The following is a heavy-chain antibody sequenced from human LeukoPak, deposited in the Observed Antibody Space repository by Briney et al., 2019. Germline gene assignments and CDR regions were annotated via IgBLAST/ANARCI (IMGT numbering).Heavy chain of an antibody. D-gene: IGHD3-9*01. Sequence: PGGSLRLFCAASGFTFSSYAMSWVRQAPGKGLEWVSAISGSGGSTYYADSVKGRFTISRDNYKNTLYLQMNSLRAEDTAVYYCAKAHVLRYFDWLPNFDYWGQGTLVTVSS. CDR3: AKAHVLRYFDWLPNFDY. CDR2: ISGSGGST. V-gene: IGHV3-23*01. CDR1: GFTFSSYA. J-gene: IGHJ4*02.